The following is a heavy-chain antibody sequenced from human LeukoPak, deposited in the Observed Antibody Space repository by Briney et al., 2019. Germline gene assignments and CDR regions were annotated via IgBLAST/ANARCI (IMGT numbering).Heavy chain of an antibody. CDR2: INPNSGGT. CDR3: ARVTALYYYMDV. J-gene: IGHJ6*03. CDR1: GYTFTGYY. Sequence: ASVKVSCKASGYTFTGYYMHWARQAPGQGLEWMGWINPNSGGTNYAQKFQGRVTMTRDTSISTAYMEPSRLRSDDTAVYYCARVTALYYYMDVWGKGTTVTVSS. V-gene: IGHV1-2*02.